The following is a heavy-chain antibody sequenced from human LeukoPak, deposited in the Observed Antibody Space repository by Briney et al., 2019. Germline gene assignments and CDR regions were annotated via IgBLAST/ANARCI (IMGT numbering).Heavy chain of an antibody. CDR3: ARDRIWNDAGHDPFDI. Sequence: SETLSLTCNVSGASISSYDWSWIRQPAGKGLEWIGRIYTSANTNYNPSFKSRATISIDRSKNQFSLNLPSVTAADTAVYYCARDRIWNDAGHDPFDIWGQGTMVTVSS. D-gene: IGHD1-1*01. CDR1: GASISSYD. J-gene: IGHJ3*02. CDR2: IYTSANT. V-gene: IGHV4-4*07.